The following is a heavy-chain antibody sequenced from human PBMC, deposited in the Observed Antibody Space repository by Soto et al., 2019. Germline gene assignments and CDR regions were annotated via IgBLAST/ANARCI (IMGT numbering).Heavy chain of an antibody. CDR3: ATDRLRGWFGESSLDI. D-gene: IGHD3-10*01. CDR1: GFTFDDYA. Sequence: EVQLVESGGGLAQPGRSLRLSCAASGFTFDDYAMHWVRQVPGKGLEWVSGISWNTFTIAYADSVKGRFTISRDNARNSLYLQMNCLRAEDTALYYCATDRLRGWFGESSLDIWGQGTLVTVSS. V-gene: IGHV3-9*01. J-gene: IGHJ3*02. CDR2: ISWNTFTI.